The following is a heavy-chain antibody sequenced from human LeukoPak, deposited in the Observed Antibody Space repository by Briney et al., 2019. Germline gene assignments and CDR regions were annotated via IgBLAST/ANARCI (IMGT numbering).Heavy chain of an antibody. Sequence: PGGSLRLSCAASGFTFSSYGMHWVRQAPGKGLEWVAVISYDGSNKYYADSVKGRFTISRDNSKNTLYLQMNSLRAEDTAVYYCAKDLSTYITMIVVALDYWGQGTLVTVSS. CDR2: ISYDGSNK. D-gene: IGHD3-22*01. CDR1: GFTFSSYG. J-gene: IGHJ4*02. V-gene: IGHV3-30*18. CDR3: AKDLSTYITMIVVALDY.